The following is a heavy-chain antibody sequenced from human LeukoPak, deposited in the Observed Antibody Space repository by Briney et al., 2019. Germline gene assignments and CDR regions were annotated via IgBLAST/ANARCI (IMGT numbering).Heavy chain of an antibody. CDR1: GGSISSYY. Sequence: PSEPLSLTCTVSGGSISSYYWSWLRQPPGKGLEWIGYIYYSGSTNYNPSLKSRVTISVDTSKNQFSLKLSSVTAADTAVYYCARSPYCSSTSCYGLVDYWGQGTLVTVSS. V-gene: IGHV4-59*01. CDR3: ARSPYCSSTSCYGLVDY. J-gene: IGHJ4*02. D-gene: IGHD2-2*01. CDR2: IYYSGST.